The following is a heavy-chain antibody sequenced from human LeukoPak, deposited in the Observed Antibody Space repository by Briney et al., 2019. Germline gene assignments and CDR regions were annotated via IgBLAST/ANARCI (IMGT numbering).Heavy chain of an antibody. Sequence: GGSLRLSCAASAFTFSSYSMSWVRQAPGKGLEWVSTINTSGGSTFYPDSVKGRFTISRDNSKNTLYLQMNTLRAGDTAVYSCAKNGRGYSSDYFDYWGQGTLVTVSS. CDR3: AKNGRGYSSDYFDY. CDR1: AFTFSSYS. CDR2: INTSGGST. D-gene: IGHD5-18*01. J-gene: IGHJ4*02. V-gene: IGHV3-23*01.